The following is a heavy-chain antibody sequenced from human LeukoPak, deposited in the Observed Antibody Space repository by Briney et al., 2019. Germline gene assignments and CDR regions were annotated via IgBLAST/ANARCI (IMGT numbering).Heavy chain of an antibody. Sequence: SETLSLTCPVSGGSISSYYWSWVRQPAGKGLEWIGEINHSGSTNYNPSLKSRVTISVDTSKNQFSLKLSSVTAADTAVYYCARVYRAGWRFPDYWGQGTLVTVSS. J-gene: IGHJ4*02. V-gene: IGHV4-34*01. D-gene: IGHD6-19*01. CDR3: ARVYRAGWRFPDY. CDR2: INHSGST. CDR1: GGSISSYY.